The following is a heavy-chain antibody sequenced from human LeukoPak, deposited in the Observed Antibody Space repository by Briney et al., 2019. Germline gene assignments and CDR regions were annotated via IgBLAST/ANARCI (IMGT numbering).Heavy chain of an antibody. D-gene: IGHD5-18*01. J-gene: IGHJ6*03. Sequence: PSETLSLTCTVSGGSISSSSYYWGWIRQPPGKGLEWIGSIYYSGSTYYNPSLKSRVTISVDTSKNQFSLKLSSATAADTAVYYCASLSGDTAMVRYYYYYYMDVWGKGTTVTVSS. CDR1: GGSISSSSYY. V-gene: IGHV4-39*01. CDR3: ASLSGDTAMVRYYYYYYMDV. CDR2: IYYSGST.